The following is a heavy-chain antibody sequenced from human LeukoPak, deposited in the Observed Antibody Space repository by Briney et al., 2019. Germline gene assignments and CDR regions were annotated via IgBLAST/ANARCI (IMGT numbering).Heavy chain of an antibody. D-gene: IGHD6-13*01. CDR2: ISGSGGST. Sequence: GGSLRLSCAASGFTFSSYAMSWVRLAPGKGLAWVPVISGSGGSTYYADSVKGRFTVSRDNSKNTLYLQMNSLRAEDTAVYYCAKGRDSSTWYLFDYWGQGTLVTVSS. V-gene: IGHV3-23*01. CDR3: AKGRDSSTWYLFDY. CDR1: GFTFSSYA. J-gene: IGHJ4*02.